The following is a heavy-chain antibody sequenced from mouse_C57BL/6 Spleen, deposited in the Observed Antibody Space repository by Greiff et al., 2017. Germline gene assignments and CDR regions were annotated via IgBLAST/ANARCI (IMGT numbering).Heavy chain of an antibody. J-gene: IGHJ4*01. CDR3: ALYYGNLYYAMDY. CDR1: GYTFTSYW. Sequence: VQLQQPGAELVKPGASVKMSCKASGYTFTSYWITWVKQRPGQGLEWIGDIYPGSGSTNYNEKFKSKATLTVDTSSSTAYMQLSSLTSEDSAVYYCALYYGNLYYAMDYWGQGTSVTVSS. CDR2: IYPGSGST. D-gene: IGHD2-1*01. V-gene: IGHV1-55*01.